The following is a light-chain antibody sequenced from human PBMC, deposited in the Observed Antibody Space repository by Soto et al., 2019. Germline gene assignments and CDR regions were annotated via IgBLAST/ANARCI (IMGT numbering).Light chain of an antibody. J-gene: IGKJ2*01. CDR3: RQYGSSPSYT. Sequence: EIVLTQSPGTLSLSPGERATLSCRASQSVSSSSYLAWYQQKPGQAPRLLIYGASSRATGIPDRFRGSGSATGFTLSFSRLEPDDVAVYYCRQYGSSPSYTFGQGTKLEIK. CDR2: GAS. V-gene: IGKV3-20*01. CDR1: QSVSSSSY.